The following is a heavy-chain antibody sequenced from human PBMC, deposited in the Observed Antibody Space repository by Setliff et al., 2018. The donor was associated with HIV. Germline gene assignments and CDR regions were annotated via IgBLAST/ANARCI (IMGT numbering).Heavy chain of an antibody. CDR3: AGGEIYGVMTFDH. CDR2: INPGSGGT. CDR1: TFTLNGYF. V-gene: IGHV1-2*02. D-gene: IGHD3-10*01. J-gene: IGHJ5*02. Sequence: ASVKVSCKASTFTLNGYFLHWVRQAPGQGLEWMGWINPGSGGTNYAPKFQGRVTMTRDTSISTVYMELRRLKPNDTAVYYCAGGEIYGVMTFDHWGQGTLVTVSS.